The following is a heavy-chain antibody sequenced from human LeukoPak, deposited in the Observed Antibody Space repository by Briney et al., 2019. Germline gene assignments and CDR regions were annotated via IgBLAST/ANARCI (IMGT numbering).Heavy chain of an antibody. V-gene: IGHV3-9*01. Sequence: GGSLILSCAAAGFTFDDYAMHGLRQAPGKGLEWVSGISWNSGSIDYADSVKDRFTISRDNAKNSLYLQMYSLRAEDTPLYSCVKDRTDCNGGSFYCLYYYYYMDVSGKGTTVTVSS. CDR1: GFTFDDYA. CDR3: VKDRTDCNGGSFYCLYYYYYMDV. J-gene: IGHJ6*03. CDR2: ISWNSGSI. D-gene: IGHD2-15*01.